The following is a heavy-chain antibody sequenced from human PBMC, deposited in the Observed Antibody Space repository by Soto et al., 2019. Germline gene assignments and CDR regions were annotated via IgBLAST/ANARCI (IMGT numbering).Heavy chain of an antibody. J-gene: IGHJ4*02. V-gene: IGHV3-30*18. CDR3: AKAMDTRDIDD. CDR2: ISYDGSNK. Sequence: PGVSLRLSCAASGFSFSSYGMHWVRQAPGKGLEWVAVISYDGSNKYYVDSVKGRFTISRDNSKNTLFLQMNSLRADDTAVYYCAKAMDTRDIDDWGQGTLVTVSS. CDR1: GFSFSSYG.